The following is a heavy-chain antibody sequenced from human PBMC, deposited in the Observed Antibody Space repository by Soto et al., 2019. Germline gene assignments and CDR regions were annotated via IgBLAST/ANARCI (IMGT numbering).Heavy chain of an antibody. D-gene: IGHD3-10*01. CDR3: AKKVNSGSGSQFFDY. CDR2: CRSGGDDDIT. J-gene: IGHJ4*02. Sequence: PGESLKISCAASGFTFSSYSMSWVRQAPGKGLEWVSGCRSGGDDDITYYADSASGRFTISRDNYKNTLILQMNSLRDEDMSIYYCAKKVNSGSGSQFFDYWGQGTLVTVSS. V-gene: IGHV3-23*01. CDR1: GFTFSSYS.